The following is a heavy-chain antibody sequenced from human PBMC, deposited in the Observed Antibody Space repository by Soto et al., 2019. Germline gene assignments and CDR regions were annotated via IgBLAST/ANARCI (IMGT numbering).Heavy chain of an antibody. CDR1: GFTFDDYT. V-gene: IGHV3-43*01. CDR3: AKDAARVVGYSYGPGIDY. Sequence: GGSLRLSCAASGFTFDDYTMHWVRQAPGKGLEWVSLISWDGGSTYYADSVKGQFTISRDNSKNSLYLQMNSLRTEDTALYYCAKDAARVVGYSYGPGIDYWGQGTLVTVSS. CDR2: ISWDGGST. D-gene: IGHD5-18*01. J-gene: IGHJ4*02.